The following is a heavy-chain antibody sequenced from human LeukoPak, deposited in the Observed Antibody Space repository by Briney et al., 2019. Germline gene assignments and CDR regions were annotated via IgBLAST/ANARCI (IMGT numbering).Heavy chain of an antibody. V-gene: IGHV3-30*18. D-gene: IGHD3-10*01. CDR3: AKDFGRTYYYGFGVT. J-gene: IGHJ5*02. CDR2: ISYDGSNK. CDR1: GFTFSSYG. Sequence: GRSLRLSCAASGFTFSSYGMHWVRQAPGKGLEWVAVISYDGSNKYYADSVKGRFTISRDNSKNTLYLQMNSLRAEDTAVYYCAKDFGRTYYYGFGVTWGQGTLVTVSS.